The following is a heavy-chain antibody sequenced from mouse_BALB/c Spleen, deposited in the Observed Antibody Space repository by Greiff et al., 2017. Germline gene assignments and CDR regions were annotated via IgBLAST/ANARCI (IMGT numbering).Heavy chain of an antibody. D-gene: IGHD1-1*01. CDR2: ISSGGSYT. J-gene: IGHJ2*01. Sequence: EVKLQESGGGLVKPGGSLKLSCAASGFTFSSYAMSWVRQSPEKRLEWVAEISSGGSYTYYPDTVTGRFTISRDNAKNTLYLEMSSLRSEDTAMYYCARRTVVGFDYWGQGTTLTVSS. CDR1: GFTFSSYA. V-gene: IGHV5-9-4*01. CDR3: ARRTVVGFDY.